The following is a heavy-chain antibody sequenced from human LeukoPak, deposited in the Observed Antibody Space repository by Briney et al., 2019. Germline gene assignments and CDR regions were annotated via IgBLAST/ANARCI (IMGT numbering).Heavy chain of an antibody. Sequence: ASVKVSCKASGYTFTSYGISWVRQAPGQGLEWMGWINPNSGGTDYAQKFQGRVTMTRDTSISTAYMELSRLRSDDTAVYYCARAKGWLLNYWGQGTLVTVSS. J-gene: IGHJ4*02. D-gene: IGHD3-22*01. CDR1: GYTFTSYG. CDR3: ARAKGWLLNY. V-gene: IGHV1-2*02. CDR2: INPNSGGT.